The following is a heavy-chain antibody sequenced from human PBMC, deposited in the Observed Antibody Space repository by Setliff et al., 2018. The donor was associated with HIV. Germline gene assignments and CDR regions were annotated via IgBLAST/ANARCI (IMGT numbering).Heavy chain of an antibody. CDR1: GYSISSGYY. D-gene: IGHD5-18*01. V-gene: IGHV4-38-2*01. CDR3: ASGYNYAYSDY. Sequence: SETLSLTCAVSGYSISSGYYWGWIRQPPGKGLEWIGSIYHSGSTYYNPSLKSRVTISVDTSKNQLSLKLRSVTAADTAVYYCASGYNYAYSDYWGQGTLVTVSS. J-gene: IGHJ4*02. CDR2: IYHSGST.